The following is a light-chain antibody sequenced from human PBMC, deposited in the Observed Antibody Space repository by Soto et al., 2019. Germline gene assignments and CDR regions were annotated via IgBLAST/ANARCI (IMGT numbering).Light chain of an antibody. CDR1: SSNVGSYY. CDR3: AAWDDRLSGPGVV. J-gene: IGLJ2*01. CDR2: RNN. V-gene: IGLV1-47*01. Sequence: VLTQPPSASGTPGQRVTISCSGSSSNVGSYYVYWYQQLPGTAPKLLIYRNNQRPSGVPDRFSGSKSGTSASLAISGLRSEDEADYYCAAWDDRLSGPGVVFGGGTKLTVL.